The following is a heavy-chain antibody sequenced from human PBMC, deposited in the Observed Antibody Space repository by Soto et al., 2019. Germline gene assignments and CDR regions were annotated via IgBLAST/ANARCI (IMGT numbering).Heavy chain of an antibody. V-gene: IGHV1-18*01. J-gene: IGHJ4*02. CDR3: ARDRPRIYETPPDIVVVPAAIMTDY. CDR1: GYTFTSYG. CDR2: ISAYNGNT. Sequence: GASVKVSCKASGYTFTSYGISWVRQAPGQGLEWMGWISAYNGNTNYAQKLQGRVTMTTDTSTSTAYMELRSLRSDDTAVYYCARDRPRIYETPPDIVVVPAAIMTDYWGQGTLVTVSS. D-gene: IGHD2-2*01.